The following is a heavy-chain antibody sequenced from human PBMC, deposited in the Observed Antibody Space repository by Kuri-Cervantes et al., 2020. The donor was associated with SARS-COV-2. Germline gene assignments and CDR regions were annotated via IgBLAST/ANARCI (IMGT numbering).Heavy chain of an antibody. CDR2: FYTSGST. CDR1: GGSISSGSYY. D-gene: IGHD4-17*01. Sequence: LRLSCTVSGGSISSGSYYWSWIRQPAGKGLEWIVRFYTSGSTFYNPSLKSRVTISIDTSKNQFSLKLASVTAADTAVYYCARNISKGGGLRHNNWGQGTLVTVSS. CDR3: ARNISKGGGLRHNN. J-gene: IGHJ4*02. V-gene: IGHV4-61*02.